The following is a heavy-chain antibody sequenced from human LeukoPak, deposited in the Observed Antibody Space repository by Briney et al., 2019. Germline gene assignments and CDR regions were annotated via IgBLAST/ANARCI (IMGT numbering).Heavy chain of an antibody. CDR2: ISAYNGNT. D-gene: IGHD6-25*01. Sequence: PQASVKVSCKLYAYNSSTYGISWVRQAPGQGLEWMGWISAYNGNTNYAQKLQGRVTMTTDTSTSTAYMELRSLRSEDTAVYYCARGDNSSAIYYYYYMDVWGKGTTVTVSS. CDR3: ARGDNSSAIYYYYYMDV. J-gene: IGHJ6*03. V-gene: IGHV1-18*04. CDR1: AYNSSTYG.